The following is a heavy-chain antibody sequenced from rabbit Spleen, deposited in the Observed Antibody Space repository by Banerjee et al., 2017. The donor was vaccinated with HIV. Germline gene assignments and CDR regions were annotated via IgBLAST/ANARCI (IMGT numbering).Heavy chain of an antibody. D-gene: IGHD5-1*01. CDR2: IDPVFHIA. Sequence: EESGGDLVKPGASLTLTCTASGFDFSSNAMCWVRQAPGKGLEWIGYIDPVFHIAVYASWVNGRFTISRDNAQNTLYLQLNSLTAADTATYFCARDLVSIIGWNFNLWGPGTLVTVS. J-gene: IGHJ4*01. CDR1: GFDFSSNA. CDR3: ARDLVSIIGWNFNL. V-gene: IGHV1S47*01.